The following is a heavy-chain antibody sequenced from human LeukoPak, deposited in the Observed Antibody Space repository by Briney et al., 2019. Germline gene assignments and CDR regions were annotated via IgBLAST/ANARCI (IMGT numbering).Heavy chain of an antibody. Sequence: GGSLRLSCAASGFTFSNSWMHWVRQAPGKGLVWVSRINSDGSSTRYADSVKGRFTSSRDNAENTLYLQMNSLRAEDTAVYYCTRGLAYCGGDCYNSLDYWGQGTLVTVSS. CDR1: GFTFSNSW. J-gene: IGHJ4*02. CDR3: TRGLAYCGGDCYNSLDY. CDR2: INSDGSST. D-gene: IGHD2-21*02. V-gene: IGHV3-74*01.